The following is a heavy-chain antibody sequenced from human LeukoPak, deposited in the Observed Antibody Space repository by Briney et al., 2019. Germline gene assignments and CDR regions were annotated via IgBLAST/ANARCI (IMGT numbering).Heavy chain of an antibody. CDR2: IYTSGST. D-gene: IGHD1-7*01. J-gene: IGHJ3*02. CDR3: ARHEGRGNYVAFDI. CDR1: GGSISSYS. V-gene: IGHV4-4*09. Sequence: SETLSLTCTVSGGSISSYSWSWIRQPPGKRLEWIGYIYTSGSTNYSPSLKSRVTISVDTSKNQFSLKLSSVTAADTAVYYCARHEGRGNYVAFDIWGQGTVVTVSS.